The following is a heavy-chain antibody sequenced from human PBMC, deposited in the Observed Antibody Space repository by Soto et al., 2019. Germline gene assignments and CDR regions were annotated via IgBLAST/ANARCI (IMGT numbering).Heavy chain of an antibody. CDR1: GGSINNSY. Sequence: QVQLQESGPGLVKPSETLSLTCTVSGGSINNSYWSWVRQPAGKGLDWIGNIYTSGYTNSNPSLKSRVIMSIHTSKKKFSLRLTSVTAADTAVYYCAGERSNGAYGMDVWGQGTAVSVSS. J-gene: IGHJ6*02. CDR3: AGERSNGAYGMDV. D-gene: IGHD2-8*01. V-gene: IGHV4-4*07. CDR2: IYTSGYT.